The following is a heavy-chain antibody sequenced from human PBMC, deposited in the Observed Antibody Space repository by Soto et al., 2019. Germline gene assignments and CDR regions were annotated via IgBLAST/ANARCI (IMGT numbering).Heavy chain of an antibody. V-gene: IGHV5-10-1*01. CDR1: GYSFTSYW. CDR3: ARFMCSGGSCYSLHYYYGMDG. Sequence: GESLKISCKGSGYSFTSYWISWARQMPGKGLEWMGRIDPSDSYTNYSPSFQGHVTISADKSISTAYLQWSSLKASDTAMYYCARFMCSGGSCYSLHYYYGMDGWGQGTTVTVSS. J-gene: IGHJ6*02. D-gene: IGHD2-15*01. CDR2: IDPSDSYT.